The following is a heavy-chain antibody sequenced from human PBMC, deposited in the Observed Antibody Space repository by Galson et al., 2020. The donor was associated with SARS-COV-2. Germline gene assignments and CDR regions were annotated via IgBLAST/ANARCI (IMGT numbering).Heavy chain of an antibody. CDR2: SRNKANSYTT. J-gene: IGHJ4*02. D-gene: IGHD3-3*02. CDR3: VSSLVNGYRYFDY. Sequence: QAGGSLRLSCAVSGFTFSDHYMDWVRQAPGKGLEWVARSRNKANSYTTEYAASVKGRFTISRDDSRNSMFLQMNSLKTEDTAVYHCVSSLVNGYRYFDYWGQGTLVTVSS. CDR1: GFTFSDHY. V-gene: IGHV3-72*01.